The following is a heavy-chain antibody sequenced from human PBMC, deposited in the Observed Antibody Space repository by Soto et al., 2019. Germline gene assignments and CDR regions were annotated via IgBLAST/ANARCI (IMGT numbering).Heavy chain of an antibody. D-gene: IGHD3-22*01. CDR1: GFTFSSYW. Sequence: PGGSLRLSCAASGFTFSSYWMSWVRQAPGKGLEWVANIKQDGSEKYYVDSVKGRFTISRDNAKNSLYLQMNSLRAEDTAVYYSARVRLGYYQQNFDYWGQGTLVTVSS. J-gene: IGHJ4*02. CDR3: ARVRLGYYQQNFDY. CDR2: IKQDGSEK. V-gene: IGHV3-7*01.